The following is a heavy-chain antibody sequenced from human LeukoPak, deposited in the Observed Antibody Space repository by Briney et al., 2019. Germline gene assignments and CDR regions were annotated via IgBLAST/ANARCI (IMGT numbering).Heavy chain of an antibody. Sequence: PSETLSLTCTVSGGSISSYYWSWIRQSPGMGLEWIGSIYYSGATDYNPSLKSRVTISADTSSNQFFLRLRSVTAADTAVYYRAREITLTGYKYGLGFNYWGQGTLVTVSS. D-gene: IGHD5-12*01. CDR2: IYYSGAT. CDR3: AREITLTGYKYGLGFNY. J-gene: IGHJ4*02. CDR1: GGSISSYY. V-gene: IGHV4-59*01.